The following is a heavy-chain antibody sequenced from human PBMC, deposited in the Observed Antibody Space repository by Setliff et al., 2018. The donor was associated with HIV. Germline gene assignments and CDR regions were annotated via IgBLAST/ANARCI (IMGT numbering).Heavy chain of an antibody. CDR2: INPNSGAT. V-gene: IGHV1-2*02. CDR3: VRDRGGKDNAH. D-gene: IGHD1-26*01. CDR1: GYTFSDYY. Sequence: ASVKVSCKASGYTFSDYYVHWMRQAPGEGLEWMGWINPNSGATNYAQKFQGRVTMTRDTSISTAYMDLNSLRSDDTALYYCVRDRGGKDNAHWGQGTLVTVSS. J-gene: IGHJ4*02.